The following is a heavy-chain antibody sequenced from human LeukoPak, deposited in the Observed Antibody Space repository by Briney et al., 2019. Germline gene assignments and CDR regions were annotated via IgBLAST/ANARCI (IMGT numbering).Heavy chain of an antibody. CDR1: GFTFSSYG. Sequence: GGSLRLSCTASGFTFSSYGMHWVRQAPGKGLEWVAVISYDGSNKYYEDSVKGRFTISRDNSKNTLYVQMNSLRAEDTAVYYCARDPAKFWSGHDYWGQETLVTVSS. V-gene: IGHV3-30*03. CDR3: ARDPAKFWSGHDY. D-gene: IGHD3-3*01. J-gene: IGHJ4*02. CDR2: ISYDGSNK.